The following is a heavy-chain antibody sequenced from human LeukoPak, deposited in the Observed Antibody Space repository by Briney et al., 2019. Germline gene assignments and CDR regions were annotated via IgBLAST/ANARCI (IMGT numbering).Heavy chain of an antibody. CDR2: INPSGGST. CDR1: GYTFTSYY. J-gene: IGHJ5*02. Sequence: ASVKVSCKASGYTFTSYYMHWVRQAPGQGLEWMGIINPSGGSTSYAQKFQGRVTMTRDTSTSTVYMELSSLRSEDTAVHYCAREANLGQLRGGNWFDPWGQGTLVTVSS. V-gene: IGHV1-46*01. D-gene: IGHD3-16*01. CDR3: AREANLGQLRGGNWFDP.